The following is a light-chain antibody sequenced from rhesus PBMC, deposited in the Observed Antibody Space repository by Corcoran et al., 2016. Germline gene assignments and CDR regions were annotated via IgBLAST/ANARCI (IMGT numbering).Light chain of an antibody. CDR1: ENVNNY. Sequence: DIQMTQSPSSLSASVGDRVTITCRASENVNNYLNWYQQKQGKAPKLLIYKASPLKSGVPSRFSGSGSGTDYTFTISGLQPEDVATYYCQHGYGTPLAFGGGTKVEIK. CDR3: QHGYGTPLA. V-gene: IGKV1-74*01. J-gene: IGKJ4*01. CDR2: KAS.